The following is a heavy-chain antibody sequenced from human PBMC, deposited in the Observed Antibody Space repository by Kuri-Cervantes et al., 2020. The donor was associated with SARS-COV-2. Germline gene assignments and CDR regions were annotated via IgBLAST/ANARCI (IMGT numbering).Heavy chain of an antibody. Sequence: ASVKVSCKASGYTFTSYGISWVRQAPGQGLEWMGWISAYNGNTNYAQKFQGRVTMTRDTSTSTAYIELSGLTSDDTTVYYCARELMPYGGNSIDSWGQGTLVTVSS. J-gene: IGHJ4*02. D-gene: IGHD4-23*01. CDR1: GYTFTSYG. CDR3: ARELMPYGGNSIDS. CDR2: ISAYNGNT. V-gene: IGHV1-18*01.